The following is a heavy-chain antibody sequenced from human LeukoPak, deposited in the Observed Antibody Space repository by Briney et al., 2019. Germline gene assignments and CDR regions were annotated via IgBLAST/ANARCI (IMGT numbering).Heavy chain of an antibody. J-gene: IGHJ4*02. CDR2: IYTSGST. Sequence: SETLSLTCTVSGGSISSGSYYWSWIRQPAGEGLEWIGRIYTSGSTNYNPSLKSRVTISVDTSKNQFSLKLSSVTAADTAAYYCARHCSSTSCWDYWGQGTLVTVSS. CDR3: ARHCSSTSCWDY. CDR1: GGSISSGSYY. D-gene: IGHD2-2*01. V-gene: IGHV4-61*02.